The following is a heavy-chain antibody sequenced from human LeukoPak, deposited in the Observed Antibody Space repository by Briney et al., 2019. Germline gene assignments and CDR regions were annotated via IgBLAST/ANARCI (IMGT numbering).Heavy chain of an antibody. Sequence: GGSLRLSCAASGFTFISYEMNWVRQAPGKGLEWVSYISSSSTTIYYADSVKGRFTISRDNAKKSLYLQMNSLRAEDTAVYYCARDYDILTGYFRGGFDYWGQGTLVTVSS. D-gene: IGHD3-9*01. CDR2: ISSSSTTI. V-gene: IGHV3-48*03. CDR3: ARDYDILTGYFRGGFDY. CDR1: GFTFISYE. J-gene: IGHJ4*02.